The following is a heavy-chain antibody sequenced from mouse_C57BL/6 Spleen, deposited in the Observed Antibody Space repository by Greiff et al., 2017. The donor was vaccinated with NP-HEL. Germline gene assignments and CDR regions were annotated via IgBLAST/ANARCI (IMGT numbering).Heavy chain of an antibody. Sequence: EVKLQESGGGLVKPGGSLKLSCAASGFTFSDYGMHWVRQAPEKGLEWVAYISSGSSTIYYADTVKGRFTISRDNAKNTLFLQITSLRSEDTAMYYCATGGKGAMDYWGQGTSVTVSS. J-gene: IGHJ4*01. CDR1: GFTFSDYG. CDR2: ISSGSSTI. CDR3: ATGGKGAMDY. V-gene: IGHV5-17*01. D-gene: IGHD2-1*01.